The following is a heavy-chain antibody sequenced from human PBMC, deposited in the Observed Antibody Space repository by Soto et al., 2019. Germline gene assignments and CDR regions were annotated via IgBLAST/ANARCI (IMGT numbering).Heavy chain of an antibody. CDR2: ISWNSGSI. V-gene: IGHV3-9*01. J-gene: IGHJ6*02. CDR1: GFTFDDYA. D-gene: IGHD4-17*01. Sequence: EVQLVESGGGLVQPGRSLRLSCAASGFTFDDYAMHWVRQAPGKGLEWLSGISWNSGSIGYADSVKGRFTISRDNAKNSLYLQMNSLRAEDTALYYCAKDLEDGPPYGMDVWGQGTTVTVSS. CDR3: AKDLEDGPPYGMDV.